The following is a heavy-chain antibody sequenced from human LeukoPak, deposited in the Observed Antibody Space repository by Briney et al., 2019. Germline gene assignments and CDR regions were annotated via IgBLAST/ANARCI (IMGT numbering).Heavy chain of an antibody. Sequence: SETLSLTCTVSGGSISSGSYYWIWIRQPAGKGLEWIGRIYTSGSTNHNPSLKSRFTISVDTSKHQFSLKLSSVTAADTALYYCARDSLLPSAMGYYYMDVWGKGTTVTVSS. V-gene: IGHV4-61*02. CDR3: ARDSLLPSAMGYYYMDV. CDR1: GGSISSGSYY. CDR2: IYTSGST. D-gene: IGHD2-2*01. J-gene: IGHJ6*03.